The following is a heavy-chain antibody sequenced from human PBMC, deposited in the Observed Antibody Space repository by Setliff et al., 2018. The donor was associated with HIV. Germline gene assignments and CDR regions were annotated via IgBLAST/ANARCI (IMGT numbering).Heavy chain of an antibody. J-gene: IGHJ4*02. CDR2: IYPSESDT. V-gene: IGHV5-51*01. CDR3: ARLSKYYEFWTPDY. Sequence: VESLKISCKGSGYSFTTYWIGWVRQMPGKGLEWMGIIYPSESDTRYSPSFQGQVTMSADKSISTAYLQWSSLRAPDTAMYYCARLSKYYEFWTPDYWGQGTLVTVSS. D-gene: IGHD3-3*01. CDR1: GYSFTTYW.